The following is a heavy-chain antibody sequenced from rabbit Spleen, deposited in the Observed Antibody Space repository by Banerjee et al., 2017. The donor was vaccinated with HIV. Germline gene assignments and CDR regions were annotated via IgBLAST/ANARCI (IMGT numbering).Heavy chain of an antibody. CDR1: GFSFSDRDV. CDR3: ARDSGTSFSSYGMDL. J-gene: IGHJ6*01. D-gene: IGHD8-1*01. Sequence: QSLEESGGGLVQPEGSLTLTCKASGFSFSDRDVMCWVRQAPGKGLQWIACINASTGKPVYATWASGRFTISRTSSTTVTLQMTSLTAADTATYFCARDSGTSFSSYGMDLWAQGPSSPS. CDR2: INASTGKP. V-gene: IGHV1S40*01.